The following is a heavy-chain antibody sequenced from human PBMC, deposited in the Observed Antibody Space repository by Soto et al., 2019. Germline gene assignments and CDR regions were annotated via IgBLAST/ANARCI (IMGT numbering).Heavy chain of an antibody. D-gene: IGHD3-22*01. CDR2: ISGSGGST. CDR3: AKEYYDSSGYYYFDY. V-gene: IGHV3-23*01. Sequence: GGSLRLSCAASGFTFSSYAMSWVRQAPGKGLEWVSAISGSGGSTYYADSVKGRFTISRDNAENTLYLQMNSLRAEDTAVYYCAKEYYDSSGYYYFDYWGQGTLVTVSS. J-gene: IGHJ4*02. CDR1: GFTFSSYA.